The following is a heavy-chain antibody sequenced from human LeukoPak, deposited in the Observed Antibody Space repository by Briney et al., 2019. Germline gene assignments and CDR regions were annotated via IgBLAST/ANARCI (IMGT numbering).Heavy chain of an antibody. J-gene: IGHJ6*03. CDR3: AKGSLFSHYYYYYMDV. Sequence: GGSLRLSCAASGFTFSSYGMHWVRQAPGKGLEWVAFVRYDGSNKYYADSVKGRFTISRDNSKNTLYLQMNSLRAEDTAVYYCAKGSLFSHYYYYYMDVWGKGTTVTVSS. CDR2: VRYDGSNK. CDR1: GFTFSSYG. D-gene: IGHD3-9*01. V-gene: IGHV3-30*02.